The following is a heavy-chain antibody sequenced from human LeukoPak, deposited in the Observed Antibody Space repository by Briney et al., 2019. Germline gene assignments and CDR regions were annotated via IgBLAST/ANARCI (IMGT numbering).Heavy chain of an antibody. CDR3: AHSPYCSGGSCYSFYGDYFDY. Sequence: SGPTLAKPTQTLTLTCTFSGFSLSTSGVGVGWIRQPPGKALEWLALIYWDDDKRYSPSLKSRLTITKDTSKNQVVLTMTNMDPVDAATYYCAHSPYCSGGSCYSFYGDYFDYWGQGTLVTVSS. V-gene: IGHV2-5*02. CDR2: IYWDDDK. J-gene: IGHJ4*02. CDR1: GFSLSTSGVG. D-gene: IGHD2-15*01.